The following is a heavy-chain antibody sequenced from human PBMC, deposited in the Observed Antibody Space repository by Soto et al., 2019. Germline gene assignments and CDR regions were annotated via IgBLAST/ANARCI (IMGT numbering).Heavy chain of an antibody. CDR2: VIPILSTA. Sequence: GAPVKVPFNDSGAHFHRYATGWVRHGPGQGVFWVCGVIPILSTAKHPHKFEGRVTMTADESTSTAYIALSSLRSEDTAVYYCASAAGTTSFDYGRQGTLVTVSS. D-gene: IGHD1-1*01. CDR1: GAHFHRYA. V-gene: IGHV1-69*13. J-gene: IGHJ4*02. CDR3: ASAAGTTSFDY.